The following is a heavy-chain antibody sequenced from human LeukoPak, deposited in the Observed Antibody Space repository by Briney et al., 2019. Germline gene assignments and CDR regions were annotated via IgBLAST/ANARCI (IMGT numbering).Heavy chain of an antibody. D-gene: IGHD3-10*01. CDR2: IIPIFGTA. J-gene: IGHJ4*02. CDR1: GGTFSSYA. Sequence: SVKVSCKASGGTFSSYAISWMRQAPGQGLEWMGGIIPIFGTANYAQKFQGRVTITADKSTSTAYMELSSLRSEDTAVYYCARGIYGSGSYPPDYWGQGTLVTVSS. V-gene: IGHV1-69*06. CDR3: ARGIYGSGSYPPDY.